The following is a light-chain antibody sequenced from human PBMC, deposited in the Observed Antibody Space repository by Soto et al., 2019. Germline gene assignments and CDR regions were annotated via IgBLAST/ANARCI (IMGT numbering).Light chain of an antibody. J-gene: IGKJ1*01. CDR2: GAS. Sequence: EIVLTQSPVTLSLSPGERATLSCRTSQIVSSKYLAWYQQKPGQAPRLLIYGASTRATGIPARFSGSGSGTEFTLTISSLQSEDFAVYHCQRYNNWPPWTFGQGTKVDIK. V-gene: IGKV3-15*01. CDR1: QIVSSKY. CDR3: QRYNNWPPWT.